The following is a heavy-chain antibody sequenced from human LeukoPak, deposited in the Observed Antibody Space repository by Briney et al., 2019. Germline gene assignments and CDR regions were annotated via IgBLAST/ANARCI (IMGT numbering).Heavy chain of an antibody. J-gene: IGHJ3*02. Sequence: SETLSLTCTVSGGSIGSSSYYWGWIRQPPGKGLEWIGSIFYSGSTYYNPSLNSRITISIDMSKNQFSLNLSSVTAADTAVYYCARMRGPDAFDIWGQGTMVTVSS. CDR2: IFYSGST. V-gene: IGHV4-39*07. CDR3: ARMRGPDAFDI. CDR1: GGSIGSSSYY.